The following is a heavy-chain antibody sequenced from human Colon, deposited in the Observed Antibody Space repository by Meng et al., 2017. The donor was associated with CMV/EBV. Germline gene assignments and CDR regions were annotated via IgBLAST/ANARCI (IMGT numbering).Heavy chain of an antibody. Sequence: GESLKISCIASGFAFGDYAMNWVHQAPGKGLEWVSSISSSSSYIYYADSVKGRFTISRDNAKNSLYLQMNSLRAEDTAVYYCAKAGATSLHYYGMDVWGQGTTVTVSS. V-gene: IGHV3-21*01. D-gene: IGHD1-26*01. J-gene: IGHJ6*02. CDR1: GFAFGDYA. CDR3: AKAGATSLHYYGMDV. CDR2: ISSSSSYI.